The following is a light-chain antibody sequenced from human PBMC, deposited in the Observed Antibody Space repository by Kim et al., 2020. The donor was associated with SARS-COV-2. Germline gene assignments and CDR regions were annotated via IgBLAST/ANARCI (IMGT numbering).Light chain of an antibody. CDR1: NIGGKS. Sequence: SYELTQPPSVSVSPGKTASITCGGNNIGGKSVHWYQQKPGQSPVLVIYYDSNRPSGIPERFSGSNSGNTATLTISGAEAGDEADYYCQVWDSSSVDPVFG. CDR3: QVWDSSSVDPV. V-gene: IGLV3-21*01. J-gene: IGLJ1*01. CDR2: YDS.